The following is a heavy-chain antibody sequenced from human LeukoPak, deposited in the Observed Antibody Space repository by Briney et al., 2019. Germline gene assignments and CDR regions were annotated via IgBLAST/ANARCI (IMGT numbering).Heavy chain of an antibody. Sequence: PSETLSLTCAVDGGSFSGYYWSWIRQPPGKGLEWIGEISHSGSTNYNPSLKSRVTISVDTSKNQFSLKLSSVTAADTALFYCARLGGGYAFFDYWGQGTLVTVSS. CDR3: ARLGGGYAFFDY. J-gene: IGHJ4*02. V-gene: IGHV4-34*01. CDR2: ISHSGST. CDR1: GGSFSGYY. D-gene: IGHD5-12*01.